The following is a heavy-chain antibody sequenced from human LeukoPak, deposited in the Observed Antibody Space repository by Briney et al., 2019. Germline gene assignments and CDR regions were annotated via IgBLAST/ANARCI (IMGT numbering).Heavy chain of an antibody. CDR3: ARQTGSGLFILP. CDR2: IYTSGST. J-gene: IGHJ4*02. V-gene: IGHV4-4*07. CDR1: GGSISSYY. D-gene: IGHD3/OR15-3a*01. Sequence: SETLSLTCTVSGGSISSYYWSWIRQPAGKGLEWIGRIYTSGSTKYNPALKSRVTISIDSSKNQFSLNLISLTAADTAVYYCARQTGSGLFILPGGQGTLVTVSS.